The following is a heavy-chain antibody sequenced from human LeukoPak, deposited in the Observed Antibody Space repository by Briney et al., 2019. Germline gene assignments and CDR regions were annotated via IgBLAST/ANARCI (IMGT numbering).Heavy chain of an antibody. CDR2: IYYSGST. CDR1: GGFISSSSYY. J-gene: IGHJ3*02. Sequence: KPSETLSLTCTVSGGFISSSSYYWGWIRQPPGKGLEWIGSIYYSGSTYYNPSLKSRVTISVDTSKNQFSLKLSSVTAADTAVYYCARSIAAAGSDAFDIWGQGTMVTVSS. V-gene: IGHV4-39*07. CDR3: ARSIAAAGSDAFDI. D-gene: IGHD6-13*01.